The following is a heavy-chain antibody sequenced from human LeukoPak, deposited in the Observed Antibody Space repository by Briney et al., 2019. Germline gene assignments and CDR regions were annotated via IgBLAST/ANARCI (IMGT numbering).Heavy chain of an antibody. J-gene: IGHJ4*02. CDR3: AKDTSIAAAGSFDY. D-gene: IGHD6-13*01. Sequence: GGSLRLSCAASGFTFSSYWMSWVRQAPGKGLEWVANIKQDGSEKYYVDSVKGRFTISRDNAKNSLYLQMNSLRAEDTALYYCAKDTSIAAAGSFDYWGQGTLVTVSS. V-gene: IGHV3-7*03. CDR2: IKQDGSEK. CDR1: GFTFSSYW.